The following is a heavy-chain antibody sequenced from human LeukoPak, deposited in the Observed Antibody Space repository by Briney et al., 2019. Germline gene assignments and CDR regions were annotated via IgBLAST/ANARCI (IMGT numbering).Heavy chain of an antibody. CDR2: IYYSGST. J-gene: IGHJ4*02. CDR1: GGSISSSSYY. D-gene: IGHD6-19*01. V-gene: IGHV4-39*01. Sequence: PSETLSLTCTVSGGSISSSSYYWGWIRQPPGKGLEWIGSIYYSGSTYYNPSLKSRVTISVDTSKNQFSLKLSSVTAADTAVYYCARHVPQPLRRPWGWLEDPPREYYFDYWGQGTLVTVSS. CDR3: ARHVPQPLRRPWGWLEDPPREYYFDY.